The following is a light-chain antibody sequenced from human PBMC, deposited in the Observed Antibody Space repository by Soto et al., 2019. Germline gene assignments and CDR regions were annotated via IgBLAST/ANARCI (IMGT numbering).Light chain of an antibody. CDR3: CSYAGSYTHV. Sequence: QSALPQSRSVSWSAGQSVTMFCTSSTLDVGGYNFVSWYQQYPGKAPKLIIYDVTKRPSGVPDRFSGSKSGNTASLTISGLQTDDEADYYCCSYAGSYTHVFGTGTKVTVL. V-gene: IGLV2-11*01. J-gene: IGLJ1*01. CDR2: DVT. CDR1: TLDVGGYNF.